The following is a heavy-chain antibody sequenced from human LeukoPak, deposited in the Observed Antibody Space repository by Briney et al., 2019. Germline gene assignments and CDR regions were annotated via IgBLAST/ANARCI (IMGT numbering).Heavy chain of an antibody. J-gene: IGHJ4*02. CDR3: ARLAFIEAAGTVDN. CDR1: GFTFSDYY. D-gene: IGHD6-13*01. V-gene: IGHV3-11*01. Sequence: PGGSLRLSCAASGFTFSDYYMSWFRQAPGKGLEWVSYISSSVSTTYYADSVRGRFTISRDNAKNSLYLQVSSLRAEDTAVYYCARLAFIEAAGTVDNWGQGTLVIVSS. CDR2: ISSSVSTT.